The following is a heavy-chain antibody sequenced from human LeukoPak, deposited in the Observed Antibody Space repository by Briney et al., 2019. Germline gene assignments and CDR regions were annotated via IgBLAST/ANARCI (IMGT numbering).Heavy chain of an antibody. V-gene: IGHV3-48*03. D-gene: IGHD3-3*01. CDR2: ISSSGSTI. CDR1: GFTFSSYE. CDR3: ARKAYDFWSGYDYGMDV. J-gene: IGHJ6*02. Sequence: GGSVRLSCAASGFTFSSYEMNWVRQAPWKGLEWVSYISSSGSTIYYADSVKGRFTISRDNAKNSLYLQMNSLRAEDTAVYYCARKAYDFWSGYDYGMDVWGQGTTVTVSS.